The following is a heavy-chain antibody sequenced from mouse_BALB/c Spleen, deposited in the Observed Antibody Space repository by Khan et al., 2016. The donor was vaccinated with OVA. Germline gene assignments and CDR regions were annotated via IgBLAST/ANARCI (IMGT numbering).Heavy chain of an antibody. CDR3: ARQPYYHYNIMDY. Sequence: QVQLKQSGPGLVAPSQSLSITCTISGFSLTNYGVHWVRQPPGKGLEWLVVIWSDGSTTYNSPLKSRLTISKDNSKSQVFLKMNSLQTDGTAMYFCARQPYYHYNIMDYWGQGTSVTVSS. V-gene: IGHV2-6-1*01. CDR1: GFSLTNYG. CDR2: IWSDGST. D-gene: IGHD2-10*01. J-gene: IGHJ4*01.